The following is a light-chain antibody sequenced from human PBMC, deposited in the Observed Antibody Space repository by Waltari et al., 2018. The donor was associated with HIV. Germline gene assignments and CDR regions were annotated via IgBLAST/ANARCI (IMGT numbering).Light chain of an antibody. J-gene: IGKJ2*02. CDR2: DAS. CDR1: QDISNY. Sequence: DIQMTQSPSSLSASVGDRVTITCQASQDISNYLNWYQQKPGKAPKLLIYDASNLETGVPSRFSGSGSGTDFTLTISSLQPEDFATYYCQQYDNVLWTFGQGTKLEIK. CDR3: QQYDNVLWT. V-gene: IGKV1-33*01.